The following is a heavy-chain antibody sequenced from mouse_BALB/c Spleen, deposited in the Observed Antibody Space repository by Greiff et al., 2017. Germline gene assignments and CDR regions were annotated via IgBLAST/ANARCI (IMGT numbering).Heavy chain of an antibody. CDR1: GYTFTSYY. Sequence: VQLQQSGPELVKPGASVRISCKASGYTFTSYYIHWVKQRPGQGLEWIGWIYPGNVNTKYNEKFKGKATLTADKSSSTAYMQLSSLTSEDSAVYYCARDGRWYFDVWGAGTTVTVSS. D-gene: IGHD2-3*01. J-gene: IGHJ1*01. CDR3: ARDGRWYFDV. CDR2: IYPGNVNT. V-gene: IGHV1S56*01.